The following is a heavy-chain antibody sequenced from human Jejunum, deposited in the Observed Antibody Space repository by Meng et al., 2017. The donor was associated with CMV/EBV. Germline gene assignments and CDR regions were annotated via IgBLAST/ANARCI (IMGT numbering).Heavy chain of an antibody. CDR3: ARLIFDNSDYYSDL. D-gene: IGHD4/OR15-4a*01. Sequence: KASGYSVTDDYQHWGRQAPGQGLEWMGWINTNSGGTNSPVNFLGRATMTRDTSISTAYMELSGLKSDDTAVYYCARLIFDNSDYYSDLWGQGTLVTVSS. CDR1: GYSVTDDY. CDR2: INTNSGGT. V-gene: IGHV1-2*02. J-gene: IGHJ4*02.